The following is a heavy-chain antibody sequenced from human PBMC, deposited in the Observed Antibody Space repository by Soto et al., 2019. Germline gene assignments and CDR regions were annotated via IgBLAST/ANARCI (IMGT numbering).Heavy chain of an antibody. CDR3: ARNYYNSKVCGY. Sequence: SETLSLICTVSGGSINRGVYYWIWIPQHPGKGLEWIGYINYSGSTNYNPSLKSRVIISRDTSKNQLSLNLSSVTAADTAIYYCARNYYNSKVCGYCGQGTLVTVSS. CDR1: GGSINRGVYY. CDR2: INYSGST. J-gene: IGHJ4*02. D-gene: IGHD3-22*01. V-gene: IGHV4-31*03.